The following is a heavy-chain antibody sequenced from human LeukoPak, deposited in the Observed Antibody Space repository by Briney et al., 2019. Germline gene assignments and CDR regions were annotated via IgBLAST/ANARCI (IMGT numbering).Heavy chain of an antibody. D-gene: IGHD3-10*01. CDR3: VVQGVITPDAFDI. V-gene: IGHV3-21*01. CDR1: GFTFSSYS. CDR2: ISSSSSYI. J-gene: IGHJ3*02. Sequence: PGGSLRLSCAASGFTFSSYSMNWVRQAPGKGLEWVSSISSSSSYIYYADSVKGRFTISRDNAKNSLYLQMNSLRAEDTAVYYCVVQGVITPDAFDIWGQGTMVTVSS.